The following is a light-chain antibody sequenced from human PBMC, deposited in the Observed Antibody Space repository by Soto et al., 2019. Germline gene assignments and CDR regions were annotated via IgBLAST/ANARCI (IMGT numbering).Light chain of an antibody. Sequence: QSVLTQTPSASGTPGQRITLSCSGSNSNMGRNYVYWYQQVPGTAPKLLMYRNDVRPSGVPDRFTGSKSGTSASLAISGLRSEDEADYYCAVWDNSLNGVAFGGGTKLTVL. V-gene: IGLV1-47*01. CDR3: AVWDNSLNGVA. J-gene: IGLJ2*01. CDR1: NSNMGRNY. CDR2: RND.